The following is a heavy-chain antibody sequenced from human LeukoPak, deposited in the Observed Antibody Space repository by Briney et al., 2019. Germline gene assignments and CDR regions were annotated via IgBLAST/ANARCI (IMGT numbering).Heavy chain of an antibody. D-gene: IGHD1-20*01. CDR3: ARLIIGTPYYFDF. CDR2: IYPGDSDT. J-gene: IGHJ4*02. V-gene: IGHV5-51*01. CDR1: GYSFTNYW. Sequence: GESLKISCKGSGYSFTNYWIGWVRQMPGKGLEWMGIIYPGDSDTRYSPSFQGQVTISADKSISTAYLQWRSLKASDTAMYYCARLIIGTPYYFDFWGQGTLVTVSS.